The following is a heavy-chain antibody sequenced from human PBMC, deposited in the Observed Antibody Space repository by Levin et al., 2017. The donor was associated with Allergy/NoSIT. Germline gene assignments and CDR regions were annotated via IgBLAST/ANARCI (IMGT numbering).Heavy chain of an antibody. D-gene: IGHD3-3*01. CDR2: ISYDGGRK. CDR3: AKDTSVGVGSYFNGVDV. J-gene: IGHJ6*02. V-gene: IGHV3-30*18. CDR1: GFTFSSYA. Sequence: GESLKISCAASGFTFSSYAMHWVRQAPGKGLEWVALISYDGGRKYYADFVKGRFSISRDNSKNTLDLQMHTLTPEDTALYYCAKDTSVGVGSYFNGVDVWGQGTTVTVSS.